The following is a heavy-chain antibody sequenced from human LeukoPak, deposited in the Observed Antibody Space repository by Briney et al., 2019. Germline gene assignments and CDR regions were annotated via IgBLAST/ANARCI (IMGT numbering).Heavy chain of an antibody. CDR3: AKYDDGDYTPPCDY. CDR1: GFTFRTYT. Sequence: TGGSLRLSCAASGFTFRTYTMSWVRQAPGRGLEWVSAISGSGGGTFYADSVKSRFTISRDNSKNTLYLQMNSLRAEDTAIYYCAKYDDGDYTPPCDYWGQGTLVTVSS. CDR2: ISGSGGGT. D-gene: IGHD4-17*01. V-gene: IGHV3-23*01. J-gene: IGHJ4*02.